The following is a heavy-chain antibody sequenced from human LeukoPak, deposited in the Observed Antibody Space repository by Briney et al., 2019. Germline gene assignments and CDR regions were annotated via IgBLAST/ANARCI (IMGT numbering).Heavy chain of an antibody. J-gene: IGHJ4*02. CDR2: INHSGST. Sequence: SETLSLTCAVYGGSFSGYYWSWIRQPPGKGLEWIGEINHSGSTSYNPSLKSRVTISVDTSKNQFSLKLSSVTPADTAVDYCARGTGNPYYFDYWGQGTLVTVSS. D-gene: IGHD1-14*01. CDR3: ARGTGNPYYFDY. V-gene: IGHV4-34*01. CDR1: GGSFSGYY.